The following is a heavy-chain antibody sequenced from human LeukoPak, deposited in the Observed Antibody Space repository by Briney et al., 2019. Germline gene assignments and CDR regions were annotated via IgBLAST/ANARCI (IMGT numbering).Heavy chain of an antibody. CDR1: GFTFSDYY. V-gene: IGHV3-11*06. CDR2: ISTSGRYT. D-gene: IGHD3-22*01. CDR3: ARESFSGDSSGYYGY. J-gene: IGHJ4*02. Sequence: PGGSLRLSCAASGFTFSDYYMSWIRQAPGKGLEWVSYISTSGRYTNYTDSVKGRFTISRDNAKNSLFLQMNSLRAEDTAVYYCARESFSGDSSGYYGYWGQGTLVTVSS.